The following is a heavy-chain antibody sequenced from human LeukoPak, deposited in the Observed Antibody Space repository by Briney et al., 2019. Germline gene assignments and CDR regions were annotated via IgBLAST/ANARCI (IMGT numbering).Heavy chain of an antibody. CDR3: AKDMVRVVPAASCKDV. CDR2: ISWNSGSI. CDR1: GFTFDDYA. V-gene: IGHV3-9*01. D-gene: IGHD2-2*01. J-gene: IGHJ6*02. Sequence: GRSLRLSCAASGFTFDDYAVHWVRQAAGKGVEWVSGISWNSGSIGYADSVTGRFTISKNHAKNSLYLQMNSLRAEDTAFYYCAKDMVRVVPAASCKDVWGQGTTVTVSS.